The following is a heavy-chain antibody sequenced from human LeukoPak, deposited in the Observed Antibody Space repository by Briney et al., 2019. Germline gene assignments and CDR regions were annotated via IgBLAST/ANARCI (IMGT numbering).Heavy chain of an antibody. J-gene: IGHJ3*02. D-gene: IGHD3-16*01. CDR2: IVVGSGNT. CDR3: AASSMITFGGATVDAFDI. CDR1: GFTFTSSA. V-gene: IGHV1-58*02. Sequence: ASVKVSCKASGFTFTSSAMQWVGQARGQRLEWIGWIVVGSGNTNYAQKFQERVTITRDMSTSTAYMELSSLRSEDTAVYYCAASSMITFGGATVDAFDIWGQGTMVTVSS.